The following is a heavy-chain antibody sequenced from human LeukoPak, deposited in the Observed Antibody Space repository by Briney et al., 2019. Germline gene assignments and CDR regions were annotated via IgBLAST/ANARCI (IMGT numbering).Heavy chain of an antibody. CDR2: ISAYNGNT. V-gene: IGHV1-18*01. J-gene: IGHJ4*02. D-gene: IGHD3-10*01. CDR1: GYTFTSYG. CDR3: ARALNYYGSGSYAHYFDY. Sequence: GASVKVSCKASGYTFTSYGISWVRQAPGQGLEWMGWISAYNGNTNYAQKLQGRVTMTTGTSTSTAYMELRSLRSDDTAVYYCARALNYYGSGSYAHYFDYWGQGTLVTVSS.